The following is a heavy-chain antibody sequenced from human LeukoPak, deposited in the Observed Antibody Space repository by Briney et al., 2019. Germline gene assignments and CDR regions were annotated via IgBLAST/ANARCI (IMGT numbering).Heavy chain of an antibody. J-gene: IGHJ4*02. D-gene: IGHD3-22*01. Sequence: SETLSLTCTVSGGSISSSSYYWGWIRRPPGKGLEWIGSIYYSGSTYYNPSLKSRVTISVDTSKNQFSLKLSSVTAADTAVYYCASLPYYYDSRGYYHAPFGYWGQGTLVTVSS. CDR3: ASLPYYYDSRGYYHAPFGY. V-gene: IGHV4-39*01. CDR1: GGSISSSSYY. CDR2: IYYSGST.